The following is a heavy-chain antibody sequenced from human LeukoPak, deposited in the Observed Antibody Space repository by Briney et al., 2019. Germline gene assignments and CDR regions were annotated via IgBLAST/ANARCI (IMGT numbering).Heavy chain of an antibody. CDR1: GYTFTDYF. D-gene: IGHD2-21*02. CDR2: INPSGGGT. CDR3: ARDCCGGDSNLDY. J-gene: IGHJ4*02. V-gene: IGHV1-46*01. Sequence: ASVKVSCKASGYTFTDYFIHWVRQTPGQGLEWMGRINPSGGGTRYAAKFHGRVTMTRDTSTNTAYMEVSSLTSEDMAMFYCARDCCGGDSNLDYWGQGTLVTVSS.